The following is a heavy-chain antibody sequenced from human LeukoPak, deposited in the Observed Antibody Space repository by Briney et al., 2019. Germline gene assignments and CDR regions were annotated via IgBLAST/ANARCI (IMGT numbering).Heavy chain of an antibody. CDR1: GFAFSNYG. Sequence: GGSLRLSCAASGFAFSNYGIHWVRQAPGKGLEWVSAISGSGGSTYYADSVKGRFTISRDNSKNTLYLQMNSLRAEDTAVYYCATDPPSGWGQGTLVTVSS. CDR3: ATDPPSG. J-gene: IGHJ4*02. V-gene: IGHV3-23*01. CDR2: ISGSGGST.